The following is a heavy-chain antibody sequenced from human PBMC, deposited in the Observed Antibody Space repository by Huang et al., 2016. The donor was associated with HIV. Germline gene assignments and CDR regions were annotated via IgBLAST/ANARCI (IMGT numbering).Heavy chain of an antibody. CDR3: ARLPGSITMIRGVITDPY. Sequence: QLQLQESGPGLVKPSETLSLTCTVSGGSIRSDNYYWGWIRQPPGKGLEWIGSIYYSGRTYYNPSLKRRVTITVDTSKNHFSLRMGSVTAADTAVYYCARLPGSITMIRGVITDPYWGQGTLVTVSS. CDR1: GGSIRSDNYY. V-gene: IGHV4-39*02. J-gene: IGHJ4*02. CDR2: IYYSGRT. D-gene: IGHD3-10*01.